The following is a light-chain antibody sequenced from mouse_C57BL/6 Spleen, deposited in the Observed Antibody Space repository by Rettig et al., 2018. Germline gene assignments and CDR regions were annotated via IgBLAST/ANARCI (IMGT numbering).Light chain of an antibody. J-gene: IGKJ2*01. CDR1: QNVGTN. V-gene: IGKV6-15*01. CDR2: SAS. Sequence: DIVMTQSQKFMSTSVGDRVSVTCKASQNVGTNVAWYQQKPGQSPKALIYSASYRYSGVPDRFTGSGSGTDFTLTISNVQSEDLAEFFCQQYNIYPYTFGGGTKLEIK. CDR3: QQYNIYPYT.